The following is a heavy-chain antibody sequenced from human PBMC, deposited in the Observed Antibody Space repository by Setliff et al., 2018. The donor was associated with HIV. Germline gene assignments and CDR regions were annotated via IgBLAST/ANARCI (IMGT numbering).Heavy chain of an antibody. D-gene: IGHD6-19*01. Sequence: SETLSLTCSVSGGSMSTYYWSWIRQPAGKRLEWIGRVYTSGSTIYNPSLRSRVTISVDTSKSQFSLRLRSVIAADTAVYYCARGPPGSSIGWYVGYWGQGTLVTVSS. V-gene: IGHV4-4*07. CDR2: VYTSGST. CDR3: ARGPPGSSIGWYVGY. CDR1: GGSMSTYY. J-gene: IGHJ4*02.